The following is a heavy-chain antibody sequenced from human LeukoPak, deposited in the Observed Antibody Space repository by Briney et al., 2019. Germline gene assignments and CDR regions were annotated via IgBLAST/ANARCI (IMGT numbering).Heavy chain of an antibody. CDR2: VGNNGIGT. J-gene: IGHJ4*02. CDR1: GFTFSSYD. Sequence: PGGSLRLSCAASGFTFSSYDMHWVRQATGKGLEWVSAVGNNGIGTYYADSVKGRFTISRDNSKNTVSLQMNSLRAEDTAVYYCAKGGYPDSRGSYWRYDYWGQGTLVTVSS. CDR3: AKGGYPDSRGSYWRYDY. D-gene: IGHD3-22*01. V-gene: IGHV3-23*05.